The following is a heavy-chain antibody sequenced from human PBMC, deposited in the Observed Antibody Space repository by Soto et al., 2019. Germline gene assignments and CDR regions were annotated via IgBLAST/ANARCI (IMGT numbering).Heavy chain of an antibody. CDR2: INHSGST. D-gene: IGHD1-26*01. CDR3: ARELGYSVCALNYFDY. V-gene: IGHV4-34*01. Sequence: SETLSLTCAVYGGSFSGYYWSWIRQPPGKGLEWIGEINHSGSTNYNPSLKSRVTISVDTSKNQFSLKLSSVTAADTAVYYCARELGYSVCALNYFDYWGQGTPVTVSS. J-gene: IGHJ4*02. CDR1: GGSFSGYY.